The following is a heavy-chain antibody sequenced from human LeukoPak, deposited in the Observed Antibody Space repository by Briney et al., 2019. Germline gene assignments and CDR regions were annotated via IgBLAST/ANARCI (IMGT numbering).Heavy chain of an antibody. Sequence: SVKVSCKASGYTFISYAISWVRQAPGQGLEWMGGIIPIFGTANYAQKFQGRVTITADESTSTAYMELSSLRSEDTAVYYCARGYSSTINWFDPWGQGTLVTVSS. D-gene: IGHD6-13*01. CDR2: IIPIFGTA. CDR3: ARGYSSTINWFDP. J-gene: IGHJ5*02. V-gene: IGHV1-69*13. CDR1: GYTFISYA.